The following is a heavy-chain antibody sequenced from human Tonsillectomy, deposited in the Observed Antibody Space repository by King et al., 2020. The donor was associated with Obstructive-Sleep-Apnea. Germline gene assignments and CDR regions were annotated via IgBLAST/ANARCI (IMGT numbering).Heavy chain of an antibody. Sequence: VQLVESGGGLVKPGGSLRLSCAASGFIFSDYYMTWIRQAPGKGLEWVSNIIGRSTYTNYADPVKGRFPVSRDNAKNSLYLQMNSLRAEDTAVYYCARHFDSTGSFDFWGQGTLVTVSS. D-gene: IGHD3-22*01. CDR3: ARHFDSTGSFDF. CDR2: IIGRSTYT. J-gene: IGHJ4*02. V-gene: IGHV3-11*06. CDR1: GFIFSDYY.